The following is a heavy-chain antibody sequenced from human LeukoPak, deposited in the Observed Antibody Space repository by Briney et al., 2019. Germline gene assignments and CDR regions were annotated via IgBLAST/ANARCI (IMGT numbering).Heavy chain of an antibody. Sequence: SETLSLTCTVSGGSISSSSYYWGWIRQPPGKGLEWIGSIYYSGSTHYNPSLKSRVTISVDTSKNQFSLKLSSVTAADTAVYYCARRPRDGYTHGAFDIWGQGTMVTVSS. CDR2: IYYSGST. V-gene: IGHV4-39*01. CDR3: ARRPRDGYTHGAFDI. J-gene: IGHJ3*02. D-gene: IGHD5-24*01. CDR1: GGSISSSSYY.